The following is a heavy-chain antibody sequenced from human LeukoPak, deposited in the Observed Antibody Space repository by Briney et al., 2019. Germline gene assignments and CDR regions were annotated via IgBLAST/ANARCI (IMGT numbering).Heavy chain of an antibody. V-gene: IGHV3-23*01. CDR1: GFTFSSYA. D-gene: IGHD3-10*01. Sequence: AGGSLRLSCAASGFTFSSYAMSWVRQAPGKGLEWVSAISGSGGSTYYADSAKGRFTISRDNSKNTLYLQMNSLRAEDTAVYYCAKDNYYYGSGSYHGYWGQGTLVTVSS. J-gene: IGHJ4*02. CDR3: AKDNYYYGSGSYHGY. CDR2: ISGSGGST.